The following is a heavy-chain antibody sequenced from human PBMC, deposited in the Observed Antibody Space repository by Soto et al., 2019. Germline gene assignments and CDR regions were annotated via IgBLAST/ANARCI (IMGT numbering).Heavy chain of an antibody. CDR3: AKRFAYSSGLDGFDI. Sequence: PGGSLRLSCAASGFIFSSYAMTWVRQCPGKGLEWVSGISGNGGTTYYADSVKGRFIISRDNSKNTLFLQMNSLRAEDSAIYYCAKRFAYSSGLDGFDIWGQGTMVTVSS. CDR2: ISGNGGTT. V-gene: IGHV3-23*01. D-gene: IGHD6-19*01. CDR1: GFIFSSYA. J-gene: IGHJ3*02.